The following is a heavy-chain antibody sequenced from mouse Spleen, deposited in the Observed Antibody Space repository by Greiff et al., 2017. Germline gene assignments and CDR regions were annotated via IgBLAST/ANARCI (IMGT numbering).Heavy chain of an antibody. V-gene: IGHV2-5-1*01. Sequence: VQLQQSGPSLMQPSQSLSITCTVSGFSLNSYDVHWVRQSPGKGLEWLGVIWRGGSTDYNAAFMSRLSITNDNSKSQVFFKMNSLQADDTAIYYCAKEDGGFAYWGQGTLVTVSA. CDR1: GFSLNSYD. CDR2: IWRGGST. J-gene: IGHJ3*01. CDR3: AKEDGGFAY.